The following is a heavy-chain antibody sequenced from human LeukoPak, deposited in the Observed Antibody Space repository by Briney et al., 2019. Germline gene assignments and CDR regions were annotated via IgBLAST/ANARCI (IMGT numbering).Heavy chain of an antibody. CDR3: AKDMGLTTVTTVFAFDI. V-gene: IGHV3-23*01. CDR2: ISGSGGST. J-gene: IGHJ3*02. CDR1: GFTFSSYA. D-gene: IGHD4-17*01. Sequence: GGSLRLSCAASGFTFSSYAMSWVRQAPGKGLEWVSAISGSGGSTYYADSVKGRFTISRDNSKNTLYLQMNSLRAEDTAVYYCAKDMGLTTVTTVFAFDIWGQGTMVTVSS.